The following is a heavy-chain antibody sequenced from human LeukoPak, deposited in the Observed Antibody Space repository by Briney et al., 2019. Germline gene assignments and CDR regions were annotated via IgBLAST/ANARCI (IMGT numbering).Heavy chain of an antibody. V-gene: IGHV3-74*01. CDR2: INSDGSST. Sequence: GGSLRLSCAASGFTFSSYWMHWVCQAPGKGLVWVSRINSDGSSTSYADSVKGRFTISRDNAKNTLYLQMNSLRAEDTAVYYRARDPATVTGPIDYWGQGTLVTVSS. CDR3: ARDPATVTGPIDY. CDR1: GFTFSSYW. D-gene: IGHD4-17*01. J-gene: IGHJ4*02.